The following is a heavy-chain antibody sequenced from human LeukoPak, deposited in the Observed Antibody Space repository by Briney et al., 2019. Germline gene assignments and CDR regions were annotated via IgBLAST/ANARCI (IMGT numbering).Heavy chain of an antibody. CDR2: ISTNTGNP. V-gene: IGHV7-4-1*02. D-gene: IGHD3-10*01. J-gene: IGHJ5*02. CDR3: AREEGLLWFGELLDNWFDP. Sequence: ASVKVSCKASGYTFTSYAMNWVRQAPGQGLEWMGWISTNTGNPTYAQGFTGRFVFSLDTSVSTAYLQISSLKAEDTAVYYCAREEGLLWFGELLDNWFDPWGQGTLVTVSS. CDR1: GYTFTSYA.